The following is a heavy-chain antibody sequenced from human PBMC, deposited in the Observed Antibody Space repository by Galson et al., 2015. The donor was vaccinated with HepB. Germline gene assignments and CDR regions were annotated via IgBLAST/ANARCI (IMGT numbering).Heavy chain of an antibody. CDR1: GGSISSYY. Sequence: ETLSLTCTVSGGSISSYYWSWIRQPPGKGLEWIGYIYYSGSTNYNPSLKSRVTISVDTSKNQFSLKLSSVTAADTAVYYCARHGGYSSGWYWGVFDYWGQGTLVTVSS. J-gene: IGHJ4*02. D-gene: IGHD6-19*01. V-gene: IGHV4-59*01. CDR2: IYYSGST. CDR3: ARHGGYSSGWYWGVFDY.